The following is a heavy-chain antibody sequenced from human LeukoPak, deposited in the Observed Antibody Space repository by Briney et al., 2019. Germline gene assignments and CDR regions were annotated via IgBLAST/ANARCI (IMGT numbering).Heavy chain of an antibody. CDR1: GFTFSDYY. J-gene: IGHJ5*02. Sequence: GGSLRLSCAASGFTFSDYYMSWIRQAPGKGLEWVSYISSSGSTIYYADSVKGRFTISRDNAKNSLYLQMNGLRAEDTAVYYCARAPSGTGVRWFDPWGQGTLVTVSS. D-gene: IGHD1-26*01. V-gene: IGHV3-11*01. CDR2: ISSSGSTI. CDR3: ARAPSGTGVRWFDP.